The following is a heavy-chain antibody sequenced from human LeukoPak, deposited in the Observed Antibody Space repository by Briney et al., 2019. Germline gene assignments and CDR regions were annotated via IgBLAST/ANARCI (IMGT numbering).Heavy chain of an antibody. CDR2: ISWNSGRI. D-gene: IGHD6-13*01. Sequence: GRSLRLSCAASGFTFDDYAMHWVRQAPGKGLEWVSGISWNSGRIGYADSVKGRFTISRDNAKNSLYLQMNSLRAEDTALYYCAKDIAAAGLDYWGQGTLVTVSS. CDR3: AKDIAAAGLDY. V-gene: IGHV3-9*01. J-gene: IGHJ4*02. CDR1: GFTFDDYA.